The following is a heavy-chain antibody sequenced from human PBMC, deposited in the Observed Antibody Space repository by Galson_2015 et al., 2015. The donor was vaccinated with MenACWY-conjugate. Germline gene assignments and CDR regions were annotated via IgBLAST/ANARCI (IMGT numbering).Heavy chain of an antibody. V-gene: IGHV2-70*04. CDR3: VRTSYCSGGRCYSPFDF. CDR2: IGWGDGK. Sequence: PALVKPTQPLTLTCTFSGFSLSTSGLRVNWVRQPPGKALEWLARIGWGDGKLSNTSLRTRPTISKDTSKNHVVLTMTNMDPVDTATYYCVRTSYCSGGRCYSPFDFWGQGTLVTVSS. CDR1: GFSLSTSGLR. J-gene: IGHJ4*02. D-gene: IGHD2-15*01.